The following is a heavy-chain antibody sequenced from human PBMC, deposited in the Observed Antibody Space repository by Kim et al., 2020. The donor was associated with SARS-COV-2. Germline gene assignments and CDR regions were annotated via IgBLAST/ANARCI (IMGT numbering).Heavy chain of an antibody. D-gene: IGHD3-10*01. CDR2: INGGGDVT. V-gene: IGHV3-23*01. CDR1: GFTFNTFA. Sequence: GESLRLSCAASGFTFNTFAMSWVRQTPGKGLEWVSAINGGGDVTYFADTVKGRFIISRDNSRNTLFLQINTLRAEDTALYFCARVVSGPNVGEDAFAIWG. CDR3: ARVVSGPNVGEDAFAI. J-gene: IGHJ3*02.